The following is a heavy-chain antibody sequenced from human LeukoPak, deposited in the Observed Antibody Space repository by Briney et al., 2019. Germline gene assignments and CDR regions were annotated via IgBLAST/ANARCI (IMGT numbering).Heavy chain of an antibody. D-gene: IGHD3-3*01. Sequence: QPGRSLRLSCAASGFTFDDYAMHWVRHAPGKGLEWVSGISWNSGSIGYADSVKGRFTIPRDNAKNSLYLQMNSLRAEDMALYYCAKVGSGYFYDAFDIWGQGTMVTVSS. CDR2: ISWNSGSI. CDR1: GFTFDDYA. CDR3: AKVGSGYFYDAFDI. J-gene: IGHJ3*02. V-gene: IGHV3-9*03.